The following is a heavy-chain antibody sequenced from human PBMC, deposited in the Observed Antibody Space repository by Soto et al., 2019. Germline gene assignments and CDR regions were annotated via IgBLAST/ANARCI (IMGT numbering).Heavy chain of an antibody. CDR3: ARERADYYDLDV. CDR2: IIPIFGTA. CDR1: GGTFSSYA. J-gene: IGHJ6*02. Sequence: ASVKVSCKASGGTFSSYAISWVRQAPGQGLEWMGGIIPIFGTANYAQKFQGRVTITADKSTSTANMELSSLRSEDTAVYYCARERADYYDLDVWGQGTTVTVSS. V-gene: IGHV1-69*06.